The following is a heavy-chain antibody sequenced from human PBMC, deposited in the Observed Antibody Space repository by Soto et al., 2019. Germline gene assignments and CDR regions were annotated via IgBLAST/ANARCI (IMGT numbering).Heavy chain of an antibody. Sequence: ASETLSLTCTVSGGSISNSYWSWIRQPPGKGLEWIGYISYSGNTNYNPSLKSQVSISVDTSKNQLSLNLTSVTAADTAVYYCARAPMVLSRSYFDSWGQGTPVTVSS. D-gene: IGHD2-8*01. V-gene: IGHV4-59*01. CDR1: GGSISNSY. CDR2: ISYSGNT. CDR3: ARAPMVLSRSYFDS. J-gene: IGHJ4*02.